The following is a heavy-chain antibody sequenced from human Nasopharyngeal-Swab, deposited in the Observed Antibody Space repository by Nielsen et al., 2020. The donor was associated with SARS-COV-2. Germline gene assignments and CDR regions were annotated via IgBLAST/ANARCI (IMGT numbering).Heavy chain of an antibody. J-gene: IGHJ4*02. V-gene: IGHV3-30-3*01. CDR1: GFTFSSYA. CDR3: ARTDSGSYAAYFDY. CDR2: ISYDGSNK. D-gene: IGHD1-26*01. Sequence: GGSLRLSCAASGFTFSSYAVHWVRQAPGKGLEWVAVISYDGSNKYYADSVKGRFTISRDNSKNTLYLQMDSLRPEDTAVYYCARTDSGSYAAYFDYWGQGTQVTVSS.